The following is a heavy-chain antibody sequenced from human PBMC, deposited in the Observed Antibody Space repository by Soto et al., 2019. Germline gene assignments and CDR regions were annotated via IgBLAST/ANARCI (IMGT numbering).Heavy chain of an antibody. CDR1: RFTFSTYW. CDR2: INSAGTGT. CDR3: AGDSSGYSYDAFDI. Sequence: GGSLRLSCAASRFTFSTYWTHWVRQAPGKGLVWVSRINSAGTGTSYAGSVKGRITISRANAKNTLYLQMNSLRSEDPAVYYCAGDSSGYSYDAFDIWGQGTMVTVSS. D-gene: IGHD3-22*01. J-gene: IGHJ3*02. V-gene: IGHV3-74*01.